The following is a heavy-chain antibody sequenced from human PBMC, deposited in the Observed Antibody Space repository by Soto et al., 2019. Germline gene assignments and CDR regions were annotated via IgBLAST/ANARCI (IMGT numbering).Heavy chain of an antibody. J-gene: IGHJ4*02. V-gene: IGHV3-30-3*01. CDR1: GFTFSSSA. CDR2: TSYDASNK. Sequence: QVQLVESGGGVVQPGRSLRLSCAASGFTFSSSALSWVRQAPGKGLEWVAATSYDASNKYYADSVKGRFTISRDNSKNTLDLQMNSLRADDTAVYYCAGVYYGANSVNNYWGQGTLVTVSS. CDR3: AGVYYGANSVNNY. D-gene: IGHD2-8*01.